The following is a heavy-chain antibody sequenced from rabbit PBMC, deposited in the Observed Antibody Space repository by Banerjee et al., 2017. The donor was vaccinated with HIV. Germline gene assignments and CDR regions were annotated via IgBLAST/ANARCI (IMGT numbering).Heavy chain of an antibody. CDR3: ARGKNYGTRLGL. CDR2: IYAGSSGTT. CDR1: GFSFSSSYY. V-gene: IGHV1S40*01. D-gene: IGHD6-1*01. J-gene: IGHJ3*01. Sequence: QSLEESGGDLVKPGASLTLTCTASGFSFSSSYYMCWVRQAPGKGLEWIACIYAGSSGTTYYASWAKGRFTISKTSSTTVTLQMTSLTAADTATYFCARGKNYGTRLGLRGPGTLVTVS.